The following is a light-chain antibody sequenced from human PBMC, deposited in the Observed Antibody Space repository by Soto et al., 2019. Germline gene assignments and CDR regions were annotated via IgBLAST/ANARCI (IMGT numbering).Light chain of an antibody. J-gene: IGKJ5*01. V-gene: IGKV3-20*01. CDR2: GAS. CDR3: QQYGSSPPIT. Sequence: EIVLTQSPGTLSLSPGERATLSCRASHSVSSSYLAWYQQKPGQAPRLLIYGASSRATGMPDRFSGSGSGTDFTLTISRMEPEDLAVYYCQQYGSSPPITFGQGTRLEIK. CDR1: HSVSSSY.